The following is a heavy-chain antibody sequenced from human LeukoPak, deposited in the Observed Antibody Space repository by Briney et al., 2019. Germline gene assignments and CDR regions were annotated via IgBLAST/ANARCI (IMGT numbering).Heavy chain of an antibody. J-gene: IGHJ4*02. CDR3: ATPVFYCGSGSYYFDY. CDR1: GFTVSSNY. V-gene: IGHV3-7*01. D-gene: IGHD3-10*01. CDR2: IKQDGSEK. Sequence: GGSLRLSCAASGFTVSSNYMSWVRQAPGKGLEWVANIKQDGSEKYYVDSVKGRFTISRDNAKNSLYLQMNSLRAEDTAVYYCATPVFYCGSGSYYFDYWGQGTLVTVSS.